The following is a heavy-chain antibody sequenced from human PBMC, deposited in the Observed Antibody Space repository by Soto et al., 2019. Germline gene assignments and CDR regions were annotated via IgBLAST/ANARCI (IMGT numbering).Heavy chain of an antibody. J-gene: IGHJ4*02. CDR3: ARENYYDSSGYYGY. CDR1: GFTFSTYN. Sequence: EVQLVESGGGLVKPGGSLRLSCAASGFTFSTYNMNWVRQAPGKGLEWVSSLSSSSSYIYYADSVKGRFTISRDNAKDSLYLQINSLRGEDTAVYYCARENYYDSSGYYGYWGQGTLVNVSS. V-gene: IGHV3-21*01. CDR2: LSSSSSYI. D-gene: IGHD3-22*01.